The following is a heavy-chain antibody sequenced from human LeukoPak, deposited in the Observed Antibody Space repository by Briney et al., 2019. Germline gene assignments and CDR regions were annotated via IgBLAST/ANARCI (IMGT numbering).Heavy chain of an antibody. D-gene: IGHD3-10*01. CDR2: INHSGGT. CDR3: ARGVDYYGV. CDR1: GGSFSGYS. V-gene: IGHV4-34*01. Sequence: SETLSLTCAVYGGSFSGYSWNWIRQPPVKGLEWIGEINHSGGTNYNPSLKSRVTISVDTSKKQFSLKLCSVTAADAAVYYCARGVDYYGVWGQGTLVTVSS. J-gene: IGHJ4*02.